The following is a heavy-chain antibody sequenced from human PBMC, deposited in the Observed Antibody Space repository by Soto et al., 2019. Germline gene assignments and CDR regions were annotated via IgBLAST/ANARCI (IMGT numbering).Heavy chain of an antibody. J-gene: IGHJ4*02. CDR1: GFTFSLYG. CDR2: IWDDGRRK. V-gene: IGHV3-33*01. CDR3: ATWQGSLNFHY. Sequence: PVGSLRLSGAASGFTFSLYGMHWVRQAPGKGLEWVAAIWDDGRRKDYADSVKDRLFISRDNSKNTLYLQLDSLRPEDTAVYYCATWQGSLNFHYWGQGTLVTVSS.